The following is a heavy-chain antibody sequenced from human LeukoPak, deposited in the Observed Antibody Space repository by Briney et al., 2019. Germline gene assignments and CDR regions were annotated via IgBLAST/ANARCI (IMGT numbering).Heavy chain of an antibody. CDR3: AKSSSLSIVGASAGHFDY. CDR1: GGTFISYA. CDR2: IIPIFGTA. Sequence: SVKVSCRASGGTFISYASSWGRQAPGEGLEWMGGIIPIFGTANYAQKFQGRVTITTDESTSTAYMELSSLRAEDTAVYYCAKSSSLSIVGASAGHFDYWGQGTLVTVSS. D-gene: IGHD1-26*01. J-gene: IGHJ4*02. V-gene: IGHV1-69*05.